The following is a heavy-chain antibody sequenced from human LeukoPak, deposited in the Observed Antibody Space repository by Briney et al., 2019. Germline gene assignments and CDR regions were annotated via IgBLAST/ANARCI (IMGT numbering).Heavy chain of an antibody. CDR1: GFTFRNYA. V-gene: IGHV3-21*01. Sequence: GGSLRLSCAASGFTFRNYAMNWVRQAPGKGLEWVSSISSSSSYMYYADSVKGRFTISRDNAKNSLYLQMNSLRAEDTAVYYCARDSEVTTVVTPGFDYWGQGTLVTVSS. CDR3: ARDSEVTTVVTPGFDY. CDR2: ISSSSSYM. J-gene: IGHJ4*02. D-gene: IGHD4-23*01.